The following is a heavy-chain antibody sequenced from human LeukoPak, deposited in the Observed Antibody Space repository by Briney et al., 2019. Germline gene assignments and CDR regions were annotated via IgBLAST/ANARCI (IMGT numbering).Heavy chain of an antibody. J-gene: IGHJ4*02. CDR3: ARDSGSGNNDY. D-gene: IGHD1-26*01. Sequence: GASVKVSCKASGYTFTSYAMHWVRQAPGQRLEWMGWINAGNGNTKYSQRFQGRVTITRDTSASTAYMELSSLRSEDAAVYYCARDSGSGNNDYWGQGTLVTVSS. CDR2: INAGNGNT. CDR1: GYTFTSYA. V-gene: IGHV1-3*01.